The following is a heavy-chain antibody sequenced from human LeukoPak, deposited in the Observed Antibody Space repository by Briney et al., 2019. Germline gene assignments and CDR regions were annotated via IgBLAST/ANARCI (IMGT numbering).Heavy chain of an antibody. Sequence: ASVKVSCKASGGTFSSYAISWVRQAPGQGLEWMGRIIPIFGTANYAQKFQGRVTITTDESTSTAYMELSSLGSEDTAVYYCAMGPAMVNFDYWGQGTLVTVSS. CDR1: GGTFSSYA. V-gene: IGHV1-69*05. D-gene: IGHD5-18*01. CDR2: IIPIFGTA. CDR3: AMGPAMVNFDY. J-gene: IGHJ4*02.